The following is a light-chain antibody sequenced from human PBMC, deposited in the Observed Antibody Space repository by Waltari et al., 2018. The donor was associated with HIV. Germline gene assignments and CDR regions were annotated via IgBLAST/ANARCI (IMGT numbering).Light chain of an antibody. CDR3: QLWDGTGDHPGV. Sequence: SYVLTQPPSVSVAPGKTARITCGGNNIGSKGVNWYQQKPGQAPVLVIYYDSHRPSGFPERFSGSKSGNTATLTISRVEAGDEADYYCQLWDGTGDHPGVFGTGTQVTVL. CDR1: NIGSKG. V-gene: IGLV3-21*04. J-gene: IGLJ1*01. CDR2: YDS.